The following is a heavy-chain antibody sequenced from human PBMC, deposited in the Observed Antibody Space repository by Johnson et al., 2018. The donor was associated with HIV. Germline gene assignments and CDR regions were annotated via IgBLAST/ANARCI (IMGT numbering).Heavy chain of an antibody. CDR3: ARESGGQYDAFDI. V-gene: IGHV3-23*04. D-gene: IGHD3-16*01. CDR2: ISGSGDST. J-gene: IGHJ3*02. CDR1: GFTFSTYA. Sequence: VQLVESGGGLVQPGGSLRLSCAASGFTFSTYAMSWVRQAPGKGLEWVSGISGSGDSTYYADSVKGRFTISRDNSKNTLYLQMNSLTAEDTAVYYCARESGGQYDAFDIWGQGTMVTVSS.